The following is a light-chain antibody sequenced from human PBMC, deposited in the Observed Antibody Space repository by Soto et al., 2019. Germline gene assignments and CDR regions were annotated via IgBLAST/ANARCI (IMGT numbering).Light chain of an antibody. CDR2: EVS. Sequence: QSVLTQPPSASGSPGQSVTISCTGTSSDVGGYNYVSWYQQHPGKAPTLMIYEVSKRPSGVPDRFSGSKSGNTASLTVSGLQAEDEADYYCSSYAGSNNFVVFGGGTKLTVL. V-gene: IGLV2-8*01. J-gene: IGLJ2*01. CDR1: SSDVGGYNY. CDR3: SSYAGSNNFVV.